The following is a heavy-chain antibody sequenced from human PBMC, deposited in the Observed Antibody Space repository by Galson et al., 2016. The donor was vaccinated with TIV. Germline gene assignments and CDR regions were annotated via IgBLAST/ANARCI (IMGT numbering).Heavy chain of an antibody. CDR3: ARDAGKYYHACDI. Sequence: SVKVSCKASGGTFSTYVFSWLRQAPGQGLEWMGVINPIFGTANYAQTFQGRLTITADESTSSAYMELSSLRSEDTAVYYCARDAGKYYHACDIWGQGTMVAVSS. CDR2: INPIFGTA. J-gene: IGHJ3*02. CDR1: GGTFSTYV. V-gene: IGHV1-69*13. D-gene: IGHD1-14*01.